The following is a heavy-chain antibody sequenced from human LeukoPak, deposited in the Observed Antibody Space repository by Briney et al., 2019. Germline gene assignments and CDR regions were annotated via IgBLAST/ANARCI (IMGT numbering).Heavy chain of an antibody. CDR1: GFTFSSYA. CDR3: AKGGPGGYFDWLLVDYYYYYMDV. J-gene: IGHJ6*03. CDR2: ISGSGGST. D-gene: IGHD3-9*01. Sequence: GGSLRLSCAASGFTFSSYAMSWVRQAPGKGLEWVSAISGSGGSTYYADSVKGRFTISRDNSKNTLYLQMNSLRAEDTAVYYCAKGGPGGYFDWLLVDYYYYYMDVWGKGTTVTVSS. V-gene: IGHV3-23*01.